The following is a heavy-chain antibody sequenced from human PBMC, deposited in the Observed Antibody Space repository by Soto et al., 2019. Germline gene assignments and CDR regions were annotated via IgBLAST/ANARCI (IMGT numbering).Heavy chain of an antibody. Sequence: QVQLVQSGAEVKKPGASVKVSCKTSGYSFTNYYLHWVRQAPGQGLEWMGLINPSGISTSYAQKFQCRVTMTRDTSTSTVYMDLSILRSDDTAVYYCARSDKVVVAASSPVYFDYWGQGTLVTVSS. CDR2: INPSGIST. J-gene: IGHJ4*02. D-gene: IGHD2-15*01. CDR3: ARSDKVVVAASSPVYFDY. V-gene: IGHV1-46*01. CDR1: GYSFTNYY.